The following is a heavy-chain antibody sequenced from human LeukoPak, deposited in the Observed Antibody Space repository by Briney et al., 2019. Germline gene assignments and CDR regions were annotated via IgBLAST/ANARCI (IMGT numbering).Heavy chain of an antibody. Sequence: KASQTLSLTCTVSGGSISSGSYYWSWIRQHPGKGLEWIGYIYYSGSTYYNPSLKSRVTISVDTSKNQFSLKLSSVTAADTAVYYCARDGLQTHFDYWGQGTLVTVSS. D-gene: IGHD4-11*01. V-gene: IGHV4-31*03. CDR2: IYYSGST. CDR3: ARDGLQTHFDY. CDR1: GGSISSGSYY. J-gene: IGHJ4*02.